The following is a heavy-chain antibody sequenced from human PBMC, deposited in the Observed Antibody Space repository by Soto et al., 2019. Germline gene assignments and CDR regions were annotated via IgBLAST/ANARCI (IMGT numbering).Heavy chain of an antibody. J-gene: IGHJ5*02. CDR2: TYYSGST. D-gene: IGHD3-22*01. Sequence: PLETLSLTCTVSGGSISSGDYYWSWIRQPPGKGLEWIGYTYYSGSTYYNPSLKSRVTISVDTSKNQFSLKLSSVTAADTAVYYCARASSSGYQLWFDPWGQGTLVTVSS. CDR3: ARASSSGYQLWFDP. V-gene: IGHV4-30-4*01. CDR1: GGSISSGDYY.